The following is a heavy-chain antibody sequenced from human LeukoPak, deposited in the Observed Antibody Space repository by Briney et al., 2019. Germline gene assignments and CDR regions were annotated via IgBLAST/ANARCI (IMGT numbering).Heavy chain of an antibody. D-gene: IGHD1-26*01. J-gene: IGHJ3*02. CDR3: AKVGLAGANRWEAFDI. Sequence: QPGGSLRLSCAASGFTFSSYAMSWVRQAPGKGLEWVSAISGSGGSTYYADSVKGRFTISRDNSKNTLYLQMNNLRSEDTAVYYCAKVGLAGANRWEAFDIWGQGTMVTVSS. CDR1: GFTFSSYA. V-gene: IGHV3-23*01. CDR2: ISGSGGST.